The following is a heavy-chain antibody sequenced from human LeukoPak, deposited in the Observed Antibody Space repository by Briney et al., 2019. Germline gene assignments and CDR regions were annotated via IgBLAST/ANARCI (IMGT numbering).Heavy chain of an antibody. Sequence: GASVKVSCKASGYTFTGYYMHWVRQAPGQGLEWMGWINPNSGDTNYAQKFQGRVTMTRDTSISTAYMELSRLRSDDTAVYYCARGTLAGHGSGSYYLDYWGQGTLVTVSS. D-gene: IGHD3-10*01. CDR2: INPNSGDT. CDR1: GYTFTGYY. V-gene: IGHV1-2*02. CDR3: ARGTLAGHGSGSYYLDY. J-gene: IGHJ4*02.